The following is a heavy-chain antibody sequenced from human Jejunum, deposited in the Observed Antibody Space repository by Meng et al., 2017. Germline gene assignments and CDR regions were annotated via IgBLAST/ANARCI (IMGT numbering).Heavy chain of an antibody. V-gene: IGHV4-4*02. CDR1: GGYINKENW. CDR3: VRGEFAMLARFDF. D-gene: IGHD2-2*01. Sequence: QVQLQESGPGVVKTSGTLSLTCAVSGGYINKENWRSWVRQSPERGLEWIGEIYNGGNTNYNPSLNRRVTMSVDESTNQMSLKLTSVTAADTAVYYCVRGEFAMLARFDFWGQGILVTVSS. J-gene: IGHJ4*02. CDR2: IYNGGNT.